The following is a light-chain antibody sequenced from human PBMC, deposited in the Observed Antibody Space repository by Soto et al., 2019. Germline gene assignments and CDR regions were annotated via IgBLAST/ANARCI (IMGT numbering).Light chain of an antibody. Sequence: DVQMTQSPSSLSASVGDRVTITCRASPSITSYLSWYQQQPGKAPKLLIYAASSLQSGVPSRFSGSGSGTEFTLTISSLQPDDFATYYCQQYNSLWTFGQGTKVDIK. V-gene: IGKV1-17*01. J-gene: IGKJ1*01. CDR1: PSITSY. CDR2: AAS. CDR3: QQYNSLWT.